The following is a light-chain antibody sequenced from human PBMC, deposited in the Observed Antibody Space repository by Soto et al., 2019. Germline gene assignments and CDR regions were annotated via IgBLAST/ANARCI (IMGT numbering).Light chain of an antibody. V-gene: IGKV3-11*01. J-gene: IGKJ3*01. CDR1: QSVSSY. Sequence: EIVLTQSPATLSLSPGERATLSCRASQSVSSYLAWYQQKPGQAPWLLIYDASNRATGIPARFSGSGSGTDFTLTISSLEPEDFAFYYCQQRSNWPPLFTFGPGTKVDIK. CDR2: DAS. CDR3: QQRSNWPPLFT.